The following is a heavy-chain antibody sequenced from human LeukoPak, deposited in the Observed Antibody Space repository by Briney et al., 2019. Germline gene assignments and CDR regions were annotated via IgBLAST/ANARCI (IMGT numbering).Heavy chain of an antibody. CDR2: ISYDGSNK. CDR1: GFTFSSYG. CDR3: ARASTVVVPAANYCMDV. D-gene: IGHD2-2*01. Sequence: GRSLRLSCAASGFTFSSYGMHWVRQPPGKGLEWVAVISYDGSNKYYADSVKGRFTISRDNSKNTLYLQMNSLRAEDTAVYYCARASTVVVPAANYCMDVWGQGTTVTVSS. J-gene: IGHJ6*02. V-gene: IGHV3-33*01.